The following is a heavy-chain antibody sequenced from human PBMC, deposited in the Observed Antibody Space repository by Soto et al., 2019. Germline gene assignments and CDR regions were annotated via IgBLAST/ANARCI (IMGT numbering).Heavy chain of an antibody. Sequence: PSETLSLTCTVSGASISGYYWSWIRQPPGKGLEWIGYIYYSGSANYNPSLKSRITISVDTSKNQFSLKLSSVTAADTAVYYCARNYDILTGYSASLDYWGQGTQVTVSS. D-gene: IGHD3-9*01. J-gene: IGHJ4*02. CDR1: GASISGYY. CDR2: IYYSGSA. V-gene: IGHV4-59*01. CDR3: ARNYDILTGYSASLDY.